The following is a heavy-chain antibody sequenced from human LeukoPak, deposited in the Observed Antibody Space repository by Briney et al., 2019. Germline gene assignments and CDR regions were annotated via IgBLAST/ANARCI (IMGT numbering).Heavy chain of an antibody. CDR1: GYTFTGYY. Sequence: GASVKVSCKASGYTFTGYYMHWVRQAPGQGLEWMGWINPNSGGTNYAQKFQGRVTMTRDTSISTAYMELSRLRSDDTAVYYCARTYSYGYIANPTFDYWGQGTLVTVSS. CDR3: ARTYSYGYIANPTFDY. CDR2: INPNSGGT. V-gene: IGHV1-2*02. D-gene: IGHD5-18*01. J-gene: IGHJ4*02.